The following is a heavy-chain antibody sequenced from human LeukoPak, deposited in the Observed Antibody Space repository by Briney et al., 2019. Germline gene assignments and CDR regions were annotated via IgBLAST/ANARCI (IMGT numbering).Heavy chain of an antibody. Sequence: GGSLRLSCSAAGFTFSNYAMTWVRQAPGRGLEWVSSISGSGGSTYYADSVKGRFTISRDNSMNTLYLQMYSLRAEDTAVYYCAKVEGASKASVYWGQGALVTVSS. CDR3: AKVEGASKASVY. CDR1: GFTFSNYA. J-gene: IGHJ4*02. CDR2: ISGSGGST. V-gene: IGHV3-23*01. D-gene: IGHD1-1*01.